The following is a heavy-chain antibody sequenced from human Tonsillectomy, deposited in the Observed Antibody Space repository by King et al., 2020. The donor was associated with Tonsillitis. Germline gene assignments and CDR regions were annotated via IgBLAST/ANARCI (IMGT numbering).Heavy chain of an antibody. V-gene: IGHV5-51*01. CDR1: GYSFTSYW. Sequence: VQLVESGAEVKKPGESLKISCKGSGYSFTSYWIGLVRQMPGKGLEWMGIIYPVDSDTRYSPSFQGQVTSSADTSISTAYLQGGSLKASDTDMYYCARPAGYCSSTSAGCYFEYWGQGTLVTVSS. CDR2: IYPVDSDT. CDR3: ARPAGYCSSTSAGCYFEY. D-gene: IGHD2-2*01. J-gene: IGHJ4*02.